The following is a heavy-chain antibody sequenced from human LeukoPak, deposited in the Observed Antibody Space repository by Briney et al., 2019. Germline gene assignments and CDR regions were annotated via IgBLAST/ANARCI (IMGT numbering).Heavy chain of an antibody. D-gene: IGHD3-22*01. CDR1: GFTFSEYS. J-gene: IGHJ4*02. V-gene: IGHV3-23*01. CDR2: ISGDGATT. CDR3: ANGIHYYDSSGYRGY. Sequence: PGGSLRLCCAASGFTFSEYSMNWVRQAPGKGLEWVSSISGDGATTYHADSVKGRFTIPRDNAKNTVYLEISILGAEDTAVYYCANGIHYYDSSGYRGYWGQGTLVTVSS.